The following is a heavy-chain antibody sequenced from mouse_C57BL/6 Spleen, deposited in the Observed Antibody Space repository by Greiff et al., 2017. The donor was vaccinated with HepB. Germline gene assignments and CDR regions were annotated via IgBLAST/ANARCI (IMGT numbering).Heavy chain of an antibody. CDR2: IDPSDSYT. D-gene: IGHD2-1*01. CDR3: ARSEDGNYLDY. Sequence: VQLQQPGAELVRPGSSVKLSCKASGYTFTSYWMHWVKQRPIQGLEWIGNIDPSDSYTHYNQKFKDKATLTVDKSSSTAYMQLSSLTSEDSAVYYGARSEDGNYLDYWGQGTTLTVSS. CDR1: GYTFTSYW. J-gene: IGHJ2*01. V-gene: IGHV1-52*01.